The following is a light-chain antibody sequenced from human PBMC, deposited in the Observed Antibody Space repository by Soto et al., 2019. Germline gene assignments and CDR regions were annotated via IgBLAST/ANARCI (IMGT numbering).Light chain of an antibody. CDR2: GAS. V-gene: IGKV3-20*01. CDR1: QSFGSGF. J-gene: IGKJ1*01. Sequence: EIVLTQSPGTLSLSPEERTTLSCRASQSFGSGFLAWYQQKPGQAPRLVIYGASSRATGIPDRFSGSGSGTDFTLTISRLEPEDFAVYYYQQYHSLPRTFGQETKVDIK. CDR3: QQYHSLPRT.